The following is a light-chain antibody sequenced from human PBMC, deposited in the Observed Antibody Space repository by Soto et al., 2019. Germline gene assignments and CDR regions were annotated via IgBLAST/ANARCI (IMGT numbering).Light chain of an antibody. CDR3: SSYTSSSTLV. CDR2: DVS. V-gene: IGLV2-14*01. CDR1: SSDVDGYNY. Sequence: QSALTQPASVSGSPGQSITISCTGTSSDVDGYNYVSWYQQHPGKAPKLMIYDVSNRPSGVSNRFSGSKSGNTASLTISGLQAEDEADYYCSSYTSSSTLVFGGGTKLTV. J-gene: IGLJ2*01.